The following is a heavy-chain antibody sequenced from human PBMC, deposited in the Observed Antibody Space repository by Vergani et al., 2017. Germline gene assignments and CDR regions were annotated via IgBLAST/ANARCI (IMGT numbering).Heavy chain of an antibody. CDR3: VGCRSVSKSWVADY. V-gene: IGHV5-51*01. Sequence: EVQLVQSGAEVTKPGESLKISCQGSGYTFSNYWIGWVRQTPGKGLEWMGTIYSDDSDARYSPSFQGQVTISADNSSNTAYLQWSSLKASDSAMYYCVGCRSVSKSWVADYWGQGTLVSVSS. CDR1: GYTFSNYW. CDR2: IYSDDSDA. J-gene: IGHJ4*02. D-gene: IGHD2-15*01.